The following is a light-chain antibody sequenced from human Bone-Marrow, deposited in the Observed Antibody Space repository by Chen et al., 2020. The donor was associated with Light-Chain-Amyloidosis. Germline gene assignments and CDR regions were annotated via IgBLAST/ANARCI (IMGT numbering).Light chain of an antibody. CDR2: AVS. J-gene: IGLJ1*01. Sequence: QSALTQPASGSGSPGQSITISCTGTSGDVGTCNYVSWYQQHPGKAPKVMIYAVSNRPAGVSNRFSGSKSGNTASLTISGLQAEDEADYYCSSFTSSSSYVFGPGTKVTVL. CDR3: SSFTSSSSYV. CDR1: SGDVGTCNY. V-gene: IGLV2-14*01.